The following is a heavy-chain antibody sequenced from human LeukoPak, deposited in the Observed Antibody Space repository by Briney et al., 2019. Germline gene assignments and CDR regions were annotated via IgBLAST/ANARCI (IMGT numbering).Heavy chain of an antibody. CDR2: TYYRSKWFN. CDR3: ASRSAVAGEFDY. J-gene: IGHJ4*02. D-gene: IGHD6-19*01. CDR1: GDSFSSNSGA. V-gene: IGHV6-1*01. Sequence: SQTLSLTCAVSGDSFSSNSGAWNWLRQSPSRGLEWLGRTYYRSKWFNDYAVSVKSRITINPDTSKNQFSLQLNSVTPEDTAVYYCASRSAVAGEFDYWGQGTVVTVSS.